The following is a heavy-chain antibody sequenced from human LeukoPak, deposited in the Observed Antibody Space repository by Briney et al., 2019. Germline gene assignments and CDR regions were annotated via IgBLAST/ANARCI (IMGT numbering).Heavy chain of an antibody. D-gene: IGHD3-22*01. V-gene: IGHV5-51*01. CDR2: IYPDDSDT. CDR3: ARSRDSSGYYYLI. CDR1: GYTFTNYW. Sequence: GESLKISCEASGYTFTNYWIGWVRQMPGKGLGWMGIIYPDDSDTKYSPSFQGQVTISADKSISTAYLQWSSLKAADTAMYYCARSRDSSGYYYLIWGQGTLVTVSS. J-gene: IGHJ4*02.